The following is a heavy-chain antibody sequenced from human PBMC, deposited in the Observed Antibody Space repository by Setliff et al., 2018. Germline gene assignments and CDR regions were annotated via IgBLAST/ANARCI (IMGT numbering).Heavy chain of an antibody. J-gene: IGHJ6*03. CDR3: ARSSAPIKRDYMDV. CDR1: GFTFSNYW. CDR2: VNGDGSTT. Sequence: GGSLRLSCAASGFTFSNYWMHWVRQVPGKGLVWVGRVNGDGSTTGYADSVKGRFTVSRDNAKNSLYLQMNSPRADDAAVYYCARSSAPIKRDYMDVWGKGTTVTVSS. D-gene: IGHD2-2*02. V-gene: IGHV3-74*01.